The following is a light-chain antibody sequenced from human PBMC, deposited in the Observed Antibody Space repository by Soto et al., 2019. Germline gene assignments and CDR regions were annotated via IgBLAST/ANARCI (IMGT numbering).Light chain of an antibody. CDR3: AAWDDSLSGPV. J-gene: IGLJ3*02. CDR2: RNN. V-gene: IGLV1-47*01. Sequence: QSVLTQPPSASGTPGQRGTISCSGRSSNIGSNYVYWYQQLPGTAPKLLIYRNNQRPSGVPDRFSGSKSGTSASLAISGLRSEDEADYDCAAWDDSLSGPVFGGGTKLTVL. CDR1: SSNIGSNY.